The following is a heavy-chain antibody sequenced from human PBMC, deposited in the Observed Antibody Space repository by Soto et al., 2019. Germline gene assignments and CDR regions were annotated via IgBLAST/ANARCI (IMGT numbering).Heavy chain of an antibody. CDR1: GDAFSSYS. J-gene: IGHJ3*02. D-gene: IGHD3-22*01. V-gene: IGHV1-69*13. CDR3: ARGSPSTMIVVVPDAFDI. CDR2: IIPIFGTA. Sequence: PVKPACKRAGDAFSSYSITWVRQTPGQGLEWVGGIIPIFGTANYAQKFQGRVTITADESTSTAYMELSSLRSEDTAVYYCARGSPSTMIVVVPDAFDIWGQGTMVTVSS.